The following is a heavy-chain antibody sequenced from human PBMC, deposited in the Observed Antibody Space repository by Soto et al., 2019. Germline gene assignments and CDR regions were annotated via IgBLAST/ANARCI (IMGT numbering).Heavy chain of an antibody. Sequence: SETLSLTCTVSGGSISSYYWSWIRQPPGKGLEWIGYIYYSGSTNYNPSLKSRVTISVDTSKNQFSLKLSSVTAADTAVYYCAREVFVRGVISQFDYWGQGTLVTVSS. CDR2: IYYSGST. CDR3: AREVFVRGVISQFDY. V-gene: IGHV4-59*01. D-gene: IGHD3-10*02. CDR1: GGSISSYY. J-gene: IGHJ4*02.